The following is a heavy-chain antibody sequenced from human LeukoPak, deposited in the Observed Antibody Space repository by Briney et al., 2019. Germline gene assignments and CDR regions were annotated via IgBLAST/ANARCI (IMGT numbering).Heavy chain of an antibody. CDR3: ARDPGTTFYYYYMDV. CDR2: ISSNGGST. Sequence: PGGSLRLSCAASGFTFSSYAMHWVRQAPGKGLEHASAISSNGGSTYYANSVKGRFTISRDNSKNTLYLQMGSLRAEDMAVYYCARDPGTTFYYYYMDVWGKGTTVTVSS. CDR1: GFTFSSYA. J-gene: IGHJ6*03. D-gene: IGHD1-7*01. V-gene: IGHV3-64*01.